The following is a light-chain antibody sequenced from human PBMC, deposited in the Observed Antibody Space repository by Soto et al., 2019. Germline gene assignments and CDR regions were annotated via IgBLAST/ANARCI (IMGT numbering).Light chain of an antibody. V-gene: IGKV1-5*01. CDR1: QSIRSW. Sequence: DIQMTQSPSTLSASVGDRVTITCRASQSIRSWLAWYQQKPGKAPNLLIYDASSLESGVPSRFSGSGSGTEFTLTISSLQPDDFATYYCQQYNSYSPTFGQGTKLEIK. CDR3: QQYNSYSPT. CDR2: DAS. J-gene: IGKJ2*01.